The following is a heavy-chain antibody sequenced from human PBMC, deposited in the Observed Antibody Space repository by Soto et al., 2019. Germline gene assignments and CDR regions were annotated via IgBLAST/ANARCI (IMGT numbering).Heavy chain of an antibody. CDR1: GGSIRSGGYY. CDR2: IYYSGST. D-gene: IGHD6-13*01. Sequence: PSETLSLTCTVSGGSIRSGGYYWSWIRQHPGKGLEWIGYIYYSGSTYYNPSLKSRVTISVDTSKNQFSLKLSSVTAADTAVYYCARDNRRVARQQLALDYWGQGTLVTVSS. CDR3: ARDNRRVARQQLALDY. V-gene: IGHV4-31*03. J-gene: IGHJ4*02.